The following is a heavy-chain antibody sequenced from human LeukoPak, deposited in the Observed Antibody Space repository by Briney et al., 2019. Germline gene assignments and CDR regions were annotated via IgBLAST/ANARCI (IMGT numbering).Heavy chain of an antibody. CDR2: IKSDGST. V-gene: IGHV3-74*01. CDR1: GFTFSSYW. Sequence: GGSLRLSCAASGFTFSSYWMHWVRQAPGKGPVWVSRIKSDGSTNYADSVKGRFTISRDNAKNTVSLQMNSLRAEDTGVYYRARAPSEIGGYYPEYFRHWGQGTLVTVSS. CDR3: ARAPSEIGGYYPEYFRH. D-gene: IGHD3-22*01. J-gene: IGHJ1*01.